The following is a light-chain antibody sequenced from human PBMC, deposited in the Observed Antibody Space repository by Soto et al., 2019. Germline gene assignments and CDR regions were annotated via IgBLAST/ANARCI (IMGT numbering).Light chain of an antibody. CDR1: SSDVGSYNY. CDR3: SSSTSSSSLVL. Sequence: QSVLTQPASVSGSPGQSITISCTRTSSDVGSYNYVSWYQQHPGKAPKLMIYEVSSRPSGVSTRFSGSKSGNTASLTISGLQAEDEANYYCSSSTSSSSLVLFGGGTQLTVL. V-gene: IGLV2-14*01. J-gene: IGLJ2*01. CDR2: EVS.